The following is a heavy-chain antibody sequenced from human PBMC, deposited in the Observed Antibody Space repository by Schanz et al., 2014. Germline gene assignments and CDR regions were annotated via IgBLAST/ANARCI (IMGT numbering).Heavy chain of an antibody. CDR2: LYTGGST. D-gene: IGHD1-1*01. CDR3: VRDAGRDGYNLAFDV. V-gene: IGHV3-53*01. CDR1: GFTVSTNY. J-gene: IGHJ3*01. Sequence: VQLVESGGGVVQPGGSLRLSCAVSGFTVSTNYMPWVRQAPGKGLECVSVLYTGGSTFYAESVRGRFFISRDSSKNTLFLHMNSLRAEDTAVYYCVRDAGRDGYNLAFDVWGQGTLVTVS.